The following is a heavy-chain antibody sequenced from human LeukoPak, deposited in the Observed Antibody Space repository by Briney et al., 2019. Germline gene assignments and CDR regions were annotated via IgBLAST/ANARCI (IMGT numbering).Heavy chain of an antibody. Sequence: PSQTLSLTCTVSGGSISSGSYYWSWIRQPAGKGLEWIGSIFTSGSTKYNPSLKSRVTISVDTSKNQFSLRLSSVTAADTAVYYCAREGKITMVRGVIRYYYMDVWGKGPRSPSP. J-gene: IGHJ6*03. CDR2: IFTSGST. V-gene: IGHV4-61*02. CDR3: AREGKITMVRGVIRYYYMDV. CDR1: GGSISSGSYY. D-gene: IGHD3-10*01.